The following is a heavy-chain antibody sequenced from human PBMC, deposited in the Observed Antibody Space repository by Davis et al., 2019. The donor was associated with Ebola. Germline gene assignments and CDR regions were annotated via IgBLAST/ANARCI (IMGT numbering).Heavy chain of an antibody. CDR3: AKDGAERYYDFWSGYPHY. D-gene: IGHD3-3*01. CDR1: GFTFSSYG. J-gene: IGHJ4*02. Sequence: GESLKISCAASGFTFSSYGMHWVRQAPGKGLEWVAVIRYDGSNKYYADSVKGRFTISRDNSKNTLYLQMNSLRAEDTAVYYCAKDGAERYYDFWSGYPHYWGQGTLVTVSS. CDR2: IRYDGSNK. V-gene: IGHV3-30*02.